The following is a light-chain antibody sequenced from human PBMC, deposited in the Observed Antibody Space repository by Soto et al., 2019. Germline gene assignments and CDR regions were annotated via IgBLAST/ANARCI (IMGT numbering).Light chain of an antibody. CDR1: QSVGSN. J-gene: IGKJ5*01. CDR2: GSS. V-gene: IGKV3-15*01. Sequence: EILLTQSPATLPVSPGERATLSCRASQSVGSNLAWFQQKPGQAPRLLIYGSSTRATGVPARFSGSGSGADFTPTISNLQSEDFAVYYCQQYTNWPPITFGQGTRLEIK. CDR3: QQYTNWPPIT.